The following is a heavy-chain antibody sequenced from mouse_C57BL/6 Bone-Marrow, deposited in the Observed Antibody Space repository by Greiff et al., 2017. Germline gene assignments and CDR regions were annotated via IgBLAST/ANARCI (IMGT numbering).Heavy chain of an antibody. V-gene: IGHV5-17*01. J-gene: IGHJ4*01. CDR3: ARDSNYEDYAMDY. Sequence: DVKLQESGGGLVKPGGSLKLSCAASGFTFSDYGMHWVRQAPEKGLEWVAYISSGSSTIYYADTVKGRFTISRDNAKNTLFLQMTSLRSEDTAMYYCARDSNYEDYAMDYWGQGTSVTVSS. CDR1: GFTFSDYG. CDR2: ISSGSSTI. D-gene: IGHD2-5*01.